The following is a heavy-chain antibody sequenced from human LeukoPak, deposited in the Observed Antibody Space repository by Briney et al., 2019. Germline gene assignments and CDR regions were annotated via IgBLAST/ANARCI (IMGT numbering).Heavy chain of an antibody. D-gene: IGHD5-12*01. CDR2: IYHSGST. CDR1: GGSISSGGYS. Sequence: SETLSLTCAVSGGSISSGGYSWSWIRQPPGKGLEWIGYIYHSGSTYYNPSLKSRVTISVDRSKNQFSLKLSSVTAADTAVYYCARDQGGYSGYDSYYFDYWGQGTLVTVSS. V-gene: IGHV4-30-2*01. J-gene: IGHJ4*02. CDR3: ARDQGGYSGYDSYYFDY.